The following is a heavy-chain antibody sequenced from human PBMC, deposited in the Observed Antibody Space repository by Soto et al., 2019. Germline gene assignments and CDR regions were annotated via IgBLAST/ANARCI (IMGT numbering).Heavy chain of an antibody. Sequence: QVQLQESGPGLVKPSGTLSLTCVVSGGSISSSNWWNWVRQPPGKGLEWIGEIHHSGSTNYNPSLKGRVTISVDKSKNQFSLKLSSVTAADTAVYYCARNGPLTYSWGQGTLVTVSS. CDR3: ARNGPLTYS. V-gene: IGHV4-4*02. CDR1: GGSISSSNW. J-gene: IGHJ4*02. CDR2: IHHSGST. D-gene: IGHD1-1*01.